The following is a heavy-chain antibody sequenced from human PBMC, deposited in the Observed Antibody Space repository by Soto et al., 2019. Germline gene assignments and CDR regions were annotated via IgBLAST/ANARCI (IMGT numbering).Heavy chain of an antibody. CDR1: GFTFSSYG. Sequence: QVQLVESGGGVVQPGRSLRLSCAASGFTFSSYGMHWVRQAPGKGLEWVAVIWYDGSNKYYADSVKGRFTISRDNSKNTLYLQMNSLRAEDMAVYYCARESIGMDVWGQGTTVTVSS. CDR2: IWYDGSNK. V-gene: IGHV3-33*01. CDR3: ARESIGMDV. J-gene: IGHJ6*02. D-gene: IGHD6-6*01.